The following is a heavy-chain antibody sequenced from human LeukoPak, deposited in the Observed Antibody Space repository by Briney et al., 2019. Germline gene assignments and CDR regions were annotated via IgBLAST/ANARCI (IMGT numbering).Heavy chain of an antibody. CDR1: GITLSNYG. CDR3: AKRGVVIRVILVGFHKEAYYFDS. V-gene: IGHV3-23*01. CDR2: ISDRGSRT. J-gene: IGHJ4*02. Sequence: GGSLRLSCAVSGITLSNYGMSWVRQAPGKGLEWVAGISDRGSRTNYADSVKGRFTISTDHPKNTLYLQMNSLRAEDTAVYFWAKRGVVIRVILVGFHKEAYYFDSWGQGALVTVSS. D-gene: IGHD3-22*01.